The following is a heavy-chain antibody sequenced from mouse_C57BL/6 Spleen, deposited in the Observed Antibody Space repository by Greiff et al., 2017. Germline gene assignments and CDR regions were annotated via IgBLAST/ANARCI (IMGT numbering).Heavy chain of an antibody. J-gene: IGHJ3*01. CDR3: ARSGSSFPSIAY. CDR2: IDPSDSYT. CDR1: GYTFTSYW. V-gene: IGHV1-69*01. Sequence: QVQLQQPGAELVMPGASVKLSCKASGYTFTSYWMHWVKQRPGQGLEWIGEIDPSDSYTNYNQKFKGKSTLTVDKSSSTAYMQLRSLTSEDSAVYYCARSGSSFPSIAYWGQGTLVTVSA. D-gene: IGHD1-1*01.